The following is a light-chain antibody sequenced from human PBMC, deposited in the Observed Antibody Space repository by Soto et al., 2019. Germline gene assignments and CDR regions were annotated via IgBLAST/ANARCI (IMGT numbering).Light chain of an antibody. CDR1: QSVSSSY. CDR2: GAS. V-gene: IGKV3-20*01. J-gene: IGKJ4*01. CDR3: QQYCSSRPGLT. Sequence: EIVLTQSPGTLSLSPGERATLSCRASQSVSSSYLAWYQQKPGQAPRLLIYGASSRATGIPDRFSGSGSGTDFTLTISRREPEDFAVYYCQQYCSSRPGLTFGGGTKVEIK.